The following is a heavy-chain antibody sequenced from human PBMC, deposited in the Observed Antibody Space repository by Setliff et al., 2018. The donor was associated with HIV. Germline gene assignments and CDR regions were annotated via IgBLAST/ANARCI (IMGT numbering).Heavy chain of an antibody. CDR2: INGGNGNT. Sequence: ASVKVSCKASAYNFTKYSMHWVRQAPGQSLGWMGWINGGNGNTKYSQKFLARVTFTRDTSASTAYMELSSLRSEDTAVYYCARERRGCTSNSCYVDAFDLWGQGTMVTVSS. V-gene: IGHV1-3*01. CDR1: AYNFTKYS. D-gene: IGHD2-2*01. CDR3: ARERRGCTSNSCYVDAFDL. J-gene: IGHJ3*01.